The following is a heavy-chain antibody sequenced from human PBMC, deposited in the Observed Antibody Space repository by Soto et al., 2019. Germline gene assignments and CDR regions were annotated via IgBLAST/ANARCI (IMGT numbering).Heavy chain of an antibody. V-gene: IGHV4-61*01. CDR3: AIGERGTDAFEI. D-gene: IGHD3-10*01. J-gene: IGHJ3*02. CDR2: IYYSGST. Sequence: PSETLSLTCTVSGGSVSSGSYYWSWIRQPPGKGLEWIGYIYYSGSTNYNPSLKSRVTISVDTSKNQFSLKLSSVTAADTAVYYWAIGERGTDAFEIWGQGKMVTVSS. CDR1: GGSVSSGSYY.